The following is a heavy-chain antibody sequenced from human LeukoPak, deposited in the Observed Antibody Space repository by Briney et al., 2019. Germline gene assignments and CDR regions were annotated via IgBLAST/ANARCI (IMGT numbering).Heavy chain of an antibody. J-gene: IGHJ4*02. V-gene: IGHV1-58*02. CDR3: AADRGYSSSWFNGDFDY. CDR2: IVVGSGNT. Sequence: SVKVSCKASGFTFTSSAMQWVRQARGQRLEWIGWIVVGSGNTNYAQKFQERVTITRDMSTSTAYMELSSPRSEDSAVYYCAADRGYSSSWFNGDFDYWGQGTLVTVSS. D-gene: IGHD6-13*01. CDR1: GFTFTSSA.